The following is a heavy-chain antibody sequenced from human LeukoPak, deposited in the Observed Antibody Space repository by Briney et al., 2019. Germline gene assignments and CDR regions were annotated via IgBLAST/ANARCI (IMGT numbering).Heavy chain of an antibody. Sequence: ASVKVSCKASGYTFTGCYIHWVRQAPGQGLEWMGRINPNSGGTNYAQKFQGRVTMTRDTSISTAYMELSRLSSDDTAVYYCARQISTGEVDYWGQGTLVTVSS. CDR3: ARQISTGEVDY. J-gene: IGHJ4*02. D-gene: IGHD7-27*01. V-gene: IGHV1-2*06. CDR2: INPNSGGT. CDR1: GYTFTGCY.